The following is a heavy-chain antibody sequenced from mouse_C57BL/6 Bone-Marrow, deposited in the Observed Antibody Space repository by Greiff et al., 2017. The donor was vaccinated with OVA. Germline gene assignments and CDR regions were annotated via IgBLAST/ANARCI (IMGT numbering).Heavy chain of an antibody. CDR1: GYTFTSYW. D-gene: IGHD2-1*01. J-gene: IGHJ3*01. V-gene: IGHV1-69*01. Sequence: QVQLQQPGAELVMPGASVKLSCKASGYTFTSYWMHWVKQRPGQGLEWIGEIDPSDSYTNYNQKFKGKSTLTVDKASSTAYMQLSSLTSEDSAVYYCAREGVCYGPWFAYWGQGTLVTVSA. CDR3: AREGVCYGPWFAY. CDR2: IDPSDSYT.